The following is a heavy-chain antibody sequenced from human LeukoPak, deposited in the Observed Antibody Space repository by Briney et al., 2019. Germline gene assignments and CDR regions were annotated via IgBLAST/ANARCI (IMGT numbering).Heavy chain of an antibody. CDR2: IRSKAYGGTT. Sequence: PGRSLRLSCTASGFTFGDYAMSWVRQAPGKGLGWEGFIRSKAYGGTTEYAASVKGRFTISRDDSKSIAYLQMNSLKTEDTAVYYCTRAWIFGVVITHFDYWGQGTLVTAS. J-gene: IGHJ4*02. CDR3: TRAWIFGVVITHFDY. D-gene: IGHD3-3*01. CDR1: GFTFGDYA. V-gene: IGHV3-49*04.